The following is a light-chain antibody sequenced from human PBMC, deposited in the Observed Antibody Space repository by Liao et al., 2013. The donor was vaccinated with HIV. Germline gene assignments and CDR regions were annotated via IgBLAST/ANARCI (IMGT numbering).Light chain of an antibody. CDR3: QAWDSSTDWV. CDR2: QDS. V-gene: IGLV3-1*01. CDR1: KLGDKY. Sequence: SYELTQPPSLSVSPGQTASITCSGDKLGDKYACWYQQKPGQSPVLVIYQDSKRPSGIPERFSGSNSGNTATLTISGTQAMDEADYYCQAWDSSTDWVFGGGTKLTVL. J-gene: IGLJ3*02.